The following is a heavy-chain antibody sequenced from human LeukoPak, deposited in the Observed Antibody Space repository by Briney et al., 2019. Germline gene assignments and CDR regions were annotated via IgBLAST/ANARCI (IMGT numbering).Heavy chain of an antibody. J-gene: IGHJ6*03. V-gene: IGHV3-21*01. D-gene: IGHD3-3*01. CDR3: ARVDYDFWSGYSEIYYMDV. CDR2: ISRTSSYI. Sequence: GGSLRLSCAASGFTFSSHTMNWVRQAPGKGLEWVSSISRTSSYIYYADSVKGRFTISRDNTKNALDLQMSSLRAEDTAVYYCARVDYDFWSGYSEIYYMDVWGKGTTVTVSS. CDR1: GFTFSSHT.